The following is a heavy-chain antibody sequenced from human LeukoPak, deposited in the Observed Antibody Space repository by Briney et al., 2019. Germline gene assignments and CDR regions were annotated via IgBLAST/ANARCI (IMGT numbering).Heavy chain of an antibody. CDR2: IYYSGST. D-gene: IGHD3-10*01. J-gene: IGHJ4*02. CDR1: GGSMNSYY. CDR3: ARLGPGGYYGSGSYFDY. V-gene: IGHV4-59*08. Sequence: PSETLSLTCNVSGGSMNSYYWSWIRQPPGKGLEWIGYIYYSGSTNYNPSLKSRVTISVDTSKNQFSLKLSSVTAADTAVYYCARLGPGGYYGSGSYFDYWGQGTLVTVSS.